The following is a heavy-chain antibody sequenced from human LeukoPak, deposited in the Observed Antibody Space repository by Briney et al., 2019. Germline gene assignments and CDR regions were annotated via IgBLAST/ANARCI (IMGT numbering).Heavy chain of an antibody. CDR2: IKQDGSEK. CDR1: GFTFSSYW. Sequence: GGSLRLSCAAPGFTFSSYWMSWVRQAPGKGLEWVANIKQDGSEKYYVDSVKGRFTISRDNAKNSLYLQMNSLRAEDTAVYYCARAAGGIAAAGIWWFDPWGQGTLVTVSS. J-gene: IGHJ5*02. D-gene: IGHD6-13*01. CDR3: ARAAGGIAAAGIWWFDP. V-gene: IGHV3-7*01.